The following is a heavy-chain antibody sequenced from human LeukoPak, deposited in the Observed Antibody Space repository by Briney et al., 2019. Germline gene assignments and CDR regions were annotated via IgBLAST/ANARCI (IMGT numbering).Heavy chain of an antibody. V-gene: IGHV4-4*07. J-gene: IGHJ4*02. CDR3: ARFSGYYDSSGYYFDY. Sequence: SETLSLTCTVSGGSISSYYWSWIRQPAGKGLEWIGRIYTSGSTNYNPSLKSRVTMSVDTSKNQFSLKLSSVTAADTAVYYCARFSGYYDSSGYYFDYWGQGTLVTVSS. CDR1: GGSISSYY. CDR2: IYTSGST. D-gene: IGHD3-22*01.